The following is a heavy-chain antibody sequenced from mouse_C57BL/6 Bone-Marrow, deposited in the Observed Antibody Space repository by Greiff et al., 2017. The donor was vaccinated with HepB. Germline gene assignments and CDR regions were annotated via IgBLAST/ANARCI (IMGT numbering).Heavy chain of an antibody. CDR2: IYPGSGST. CDR3: ARGFNWYYYGSRVCYYAMDY. V-gene: IGHV1-55*01. D-gene: IGHD1-1*01. J-gene: IGHJ4*01. CDR1: GYTFTSYW. Sequence: QVQLQQPGAELVKPGASVKMSCKASGYTFTSYWITWVKQRPGQGLEWIGDIYPGSGSTNYNEKFKSKATLTVDTSSSTAYMQLRSLTSEDSAVYYCARGFNWYYYGSRVCYYAMDYWGQGTSVTVSS.